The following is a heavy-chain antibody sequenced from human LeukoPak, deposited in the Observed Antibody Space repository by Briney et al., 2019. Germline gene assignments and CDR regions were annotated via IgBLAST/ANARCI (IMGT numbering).Heavy chain of an antibody. D-gene: IGHD2-2*01. CDR3: ARERECNSNSCRWFDP. CDR2: ISTSGGST. CDR1: GFTFSSYA. V-gene: IGHV3-23*01. Sequence: GGSLRLSCAASGFTFSSYAMSWVRQAPGKGLEWASAISTSGGSTYYADSVKGRFTISRDNSKNTLSLQVNSLRAEDTAVYYCARERECNSNSCRWFDPWGQGTLVTVSS. J-gene: IGHJ5*02.